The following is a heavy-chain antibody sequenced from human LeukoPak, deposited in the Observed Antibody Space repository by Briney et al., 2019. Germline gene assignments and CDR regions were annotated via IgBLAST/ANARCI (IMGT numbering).Heavy chain of an antibody. CDR2: IYYSGST. CDR3: ARPLGCSSISCPYDAFDI. Sequence: PSETLSLTCTVSGGSISSSSYYWGWIRQPPGKGLEWIGTIYYSGSTHYNPSLKSRVTISVDTSKNQFSLKLSSVTAADTAVYYCARPLGCSSISCPYDAFDIWGQGTMVTVPS. CDR1: GGSISSSSYY. J-gene: IGHJ3*02. V-gene: IGHV4-39*01. D-gene: IGHD2-2*01.